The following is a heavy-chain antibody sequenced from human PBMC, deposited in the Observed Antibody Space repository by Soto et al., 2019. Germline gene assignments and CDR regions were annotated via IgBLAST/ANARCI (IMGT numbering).Heavy chain of an antibody. CDR2: IIPIFGTA. V-gene: IGHV1-69*13. Sequence: ASVKVSCKASGGTFSSYAISWVRQAPGQGLEWMGGIIPIFGTANYAQKFQGRVTITADESTSTAYMELSSLRSEDTAVYYCARIQYSSSRQTGRYYYGMDVWGQGTTVTVSS. CDR1: GGTFSSYA. J-gene: IGHJ6*02. CDR3: ARIQYSSSRQTGRYYYGMDV. D-gene: IGHD6-13*01.